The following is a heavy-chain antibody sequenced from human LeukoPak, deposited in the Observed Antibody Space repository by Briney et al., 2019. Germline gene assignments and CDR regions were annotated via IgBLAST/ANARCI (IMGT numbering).Heavy chain of an antibody. CDR3: ARDRGGSGWYYFDY. V-gene: IGHV3-21*01. Sequence: GGSLRLSCAASGFTFSSYSMNWVRQAPGKGLEWVSSISSSSSYIYYADSVKGRFTISRDNAKNSLYLQMNSLRAEDTAVYYCARDRGGSGWYYFDYWGQGTLVTVSS. D-gene: IGHD6-19*01. J-gene: IGHJ4*02. CDR2: ISSSSSYI. CDR1: GFTFSSYS.